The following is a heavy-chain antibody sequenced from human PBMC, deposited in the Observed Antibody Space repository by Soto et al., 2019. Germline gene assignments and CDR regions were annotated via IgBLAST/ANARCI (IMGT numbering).Heavy chain of an antibody. Sequence: QVQLVESGGGVVQPGRSLRLSCAASGFTFSSYAMHRVRQAPGKGLEWVAVISYDGSNKYYADSVKGRFTISRDNSKNTLHLQMNSLRAEDTAVYYCARDPPIVVVVAATPYFDYWGQGNLVPVSS. D-gene: IGHD2-15*01. CDR2: ISYDGSNK. CDR1: GFTFSSYA. V-gene: IGHV3-30-3*01. J-gene: IGHJ4*02. CDR3: ARDPPIVVVVAATPYFDY.